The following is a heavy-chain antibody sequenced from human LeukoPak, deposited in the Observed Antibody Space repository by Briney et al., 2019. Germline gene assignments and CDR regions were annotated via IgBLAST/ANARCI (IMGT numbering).Heavy chain of an antibody. CDR3: ARGHMGPRDAFDI. Sequence: SETLSLTCTVSGYSINSGYYWGWIRQPPEKGLEWIGSIYHSGSTYYNPSLKSRVTISVDTSKNQFSLKLTSVTAADTAVYYCARGHMGPRDAFDIWGQGTMVTVSS. D-gene: IGHD1-26*01. CDR1: GYSINSGYY. J-gene: IGHJ3*02. V-gene: IGHV4-38-2*02. CDR2: IYHSGST.